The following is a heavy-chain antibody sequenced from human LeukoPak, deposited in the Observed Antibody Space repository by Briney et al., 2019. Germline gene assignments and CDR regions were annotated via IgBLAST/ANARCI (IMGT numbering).Heavy chain of an antibody. D-gene: IGHD3-10*01. J-gene: IGHJ4*02. CDR1: GFTFSSYG. CDR2: IWYDGSNK. Sequence: GRSLRLSCAASGFTFSSYGMHWVRQAPGKGLEWVAVIWYDGSNKYYADSVKGRFTISRDDSKNTVYLQMNSLRAEDTAVYSCAKYTSGTSYRGLDQWGQGTLVTVSS. CDR3: AKYTSGTSYRGLDQ. V-gene: IGHV3-33*06.